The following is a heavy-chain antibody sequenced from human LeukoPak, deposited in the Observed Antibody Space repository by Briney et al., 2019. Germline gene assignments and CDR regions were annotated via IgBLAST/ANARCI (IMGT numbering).Heavy chain of an antibody. J-gene: IGHJ6*02. CDR1: GYTFTRYG. V-gene: IGHV1-18*01. CDR2: ISAYNGNT. Sequence: GASVKVSCKASGYTFTRYGISWVRQAPGQVLVWMGWISAYNGNTNYAQKLQGRVTMTTDTSTSTAYMELRSLRSDDTAVYYCARDVDIVVVPAANYYYGMDVWGQGTTVTVSS. D-gene: IGHD2-2*03. CDR3: ARDVDIVVVPAANYYYGMDV.